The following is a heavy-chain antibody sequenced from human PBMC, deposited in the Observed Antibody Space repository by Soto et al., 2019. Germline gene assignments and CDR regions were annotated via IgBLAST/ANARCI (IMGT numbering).Heavy chain of an antibody. CDR1: GFTFSNAW. J-gene: IGHJ6*02. Sequence: EVQLVESGGGLVKPGGSLRLSCAASGFTFSNAWMSWVRQAPGKGLEWVGLIKSKTDGGTTDYAAPVKGRFTISRDDSKNTLYLQINSLKTEDTALYCCLAGTTKTPGYYYGMDVWGQGTTVTVSS. V-gene: IGHV3-15*01. CDR3: LAGTTKTPGYYYGMDV. D-gene: IGHD1-7*01. CDR2: IKSKTDGGTT.